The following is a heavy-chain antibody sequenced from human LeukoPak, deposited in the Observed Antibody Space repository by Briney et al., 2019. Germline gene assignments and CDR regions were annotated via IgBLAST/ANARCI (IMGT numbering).Heavy chain of an antibody. CDR2: IPYDGSNK. CDR3: ARGLDEMSSSMDV. J-gene: IGHJ6*02. V-gene: IGHV3-30-3*01. Sequence: PGGSLRLSCAASGFTFSSYAMHWVRQAPGKGLEWVAVIPYDGSNKYYADSVKGRFTISRDNSKNTLYLQMNSLRAEDTAVYYCARGLDEMSSSMDVWGQGTTVTVSS. CDR1: GFTFSSYA.